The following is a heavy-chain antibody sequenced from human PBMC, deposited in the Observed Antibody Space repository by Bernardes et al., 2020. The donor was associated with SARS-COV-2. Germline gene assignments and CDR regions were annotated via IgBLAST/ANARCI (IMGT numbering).Heavy chain of an antibody. J-gene: IGHJ6*02. CDR3: ARGEVTTSFYGMDV. CDR1: GFTFSSYG. V-gene: IGHV3-33*01. Sequence: GGSLRLSCAASGFTFSSYGLYWVRQAPGKGLEWVAIIWFDGSNKYYADSVKGRFTISRDNSKNTLYLQMNSLRAEDTAVYFCARGEVTTSFYGMDVWGQGTTVTVSS. D-gene: IGHD4-17*01. CDR2: IWFDGSNK.